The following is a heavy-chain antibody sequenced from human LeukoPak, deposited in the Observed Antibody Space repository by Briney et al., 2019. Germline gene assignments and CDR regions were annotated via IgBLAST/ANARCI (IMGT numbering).Heavy chain of an antibody. CDR1: GYTFTSYG. D-gene: IGHD3-9*01. Sequence: ASVKVSCKASGYTFTSYGISWVRQAPGQGLEGMGWISAYNGNTNYAQKLQGRVTMTTDTSTSTAYMELRSLRSDDTAVYYCARWYYDILTGYYALYYFDYWGQGTLVTVSS. CDR2: ISAYNGNT. J-gene: IGHJ4*02. V-gene: IGHV1-18*04. CDR3: ARWYYDILTGYYALYYFDY.